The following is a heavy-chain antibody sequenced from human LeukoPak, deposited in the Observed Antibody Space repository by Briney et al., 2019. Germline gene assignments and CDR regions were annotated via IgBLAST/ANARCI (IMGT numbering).Heavy chain of an antibody. CDR1: GGSFSGYY. V-gene: IGHV4-34*01. CDR3: ARGQRVIRFDP. CDR2: INHSGST. J-gene: IGHJ5*02. D-gene: IGHD2/OR15-2a*01. Sequence: SETLSLTCTVYGGSFSGYYWSWIRQPPGKGLEWVGEINHSGSTNYNPSLKSRVTISVDTSKNQFSLKLSSVTAADTAVYYCARGQRVIRFDPWGQGTLVTVSS.